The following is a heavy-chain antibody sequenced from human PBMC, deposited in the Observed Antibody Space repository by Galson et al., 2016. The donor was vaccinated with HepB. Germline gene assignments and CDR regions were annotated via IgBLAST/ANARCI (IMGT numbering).Heavy chain of an antibody. D-gene: IGHD3-22*01. Sequence: SVKVSCKASGDTFYNYAFSWVRQAPGQGLEWMGGIIPIFGTANYAQKFQDRVTITADESTRTAYMELSSLRSEDTAVYYCAWAGDLSSGYYLLFDYWGQGTLVTVSS. CDR1: GDTFYNYA. CDR2: IIPIFGTA. CDR3: AWAGDLSSGYYLLFDY. V-gene: IGHV1-69*13. J-gene: IGHJ4*02.